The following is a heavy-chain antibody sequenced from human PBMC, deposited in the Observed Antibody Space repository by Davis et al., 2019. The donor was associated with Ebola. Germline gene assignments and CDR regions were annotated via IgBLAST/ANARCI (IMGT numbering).Heavy chain of an antibody. CDR1: GFTLNNYW. V-gene: IGHV3-74*01. D-gene: IGHD2-2*01. CDR2: IYTDGSGT. J-gene: IGHJ4*02. CDR3: ATNCSGATCYSGGDY. Sequence: GESLKISCAASGFTLNNYWMHWVRQAPGKGLVWVSRIYTDGSGTYYADSVKGRFTISRDNTKNTLYLQMNSLIAEDTAVYYCATNCSGATCYSGGDYWGRGTLVTVSS.